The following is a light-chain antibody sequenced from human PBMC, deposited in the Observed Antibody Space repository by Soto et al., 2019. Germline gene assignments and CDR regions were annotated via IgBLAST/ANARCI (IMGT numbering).Light chain of an antibody. V-gene: IGKV3-11*01. CDR3: QYRSNWSPGT. Sequence: IVMTQSPGTLSLSPGARATLSCRASQSVRSNLAWYQHKPGQAPRLLIYDASNRATGIPARFSGSGSGTDFTLTISSREPEDVSVYNCQYRSNWSPGTFGQGTRLEIK. CDR1: QSVRSN. J-gene: IGKJ5*01. CDR2: DAS.